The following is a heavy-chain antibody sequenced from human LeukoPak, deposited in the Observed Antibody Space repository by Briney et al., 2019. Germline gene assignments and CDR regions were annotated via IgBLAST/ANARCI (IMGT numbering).Heavy chain of an antibody. CDR1: GYSISSGYY. J-gene: IGHJ4*02. Sequence: SETLSLTCAVFGYSISSGYYWGWIRQPPGKGLEWIGSMYHSGSTYYNPSLKSRVSISVDTSKNQFSLKLSSVTAADTAVYYCARSRQGWWLLDYWGQGTLVTVSS. CDR3: ARSRQGWWLLDY. V-gene: IGHV4-38-2*01. CDR2: MYHSGST. D-gene: IGHD5-12*01.